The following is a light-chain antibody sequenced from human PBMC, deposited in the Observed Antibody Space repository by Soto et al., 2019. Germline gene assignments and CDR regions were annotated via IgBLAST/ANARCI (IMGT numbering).Light chain of an antibody. CDR3: QQTNFFPWT. Sequence: DIQLTQSPSSVSASVGDRVTITCRASQGMSSWLAWFQQKPGKAPKLLIYAASSLQSGVPSRFSGSGSGTDFTRTISSLQPEDFATYYCQQTNFFPWTFGQGTKVEIK. CDR1: QGMSSW. V-gene: IGKV1-12*02. CDR2: AAS. J-gene: IGKJ1*01.